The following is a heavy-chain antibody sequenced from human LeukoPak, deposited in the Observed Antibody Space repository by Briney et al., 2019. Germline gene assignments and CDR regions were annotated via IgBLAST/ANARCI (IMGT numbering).Heavy chain of an antibody. CDR2: IGTAGDP. Sequence: GGSLRFSCAASGFTFSSYDMHRVHQATGKGLEWVSAIGTAGDPYYPGSVKGRFTISRENAKNSLYLQMNSLRAGDTAVYYCARGSPYCSSTSCYALDYYYGMDVWGKGTTVTVSS. J-gene: IGHJ6*04. V-gene: IGHV3-13*05. CDR1: GFTFSSYD. D-gene: IGHD2-2*01. CDR3: ARGSPYCSSTSCYALDYYYGMDV.